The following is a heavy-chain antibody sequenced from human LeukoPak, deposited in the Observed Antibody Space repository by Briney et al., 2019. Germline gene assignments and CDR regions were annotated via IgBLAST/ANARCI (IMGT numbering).Heavy chain of an antibody. D-gene: IGHD5-12*01. V-gene: IGHV3-23*01. CDR3: AKVVGYSGYDEGPDY. Sequence: HPGGSLRLSCAASGFTFSSYAMSWVRQAPGKGLEWVSAISGSGGSTYYADSVEGRSTISRDNSKNTLYLQMNSLRAEDTAVYYCAKVVGYSGYDEGPDYWGQGTLVTVSS. CDR1: GFTFSSYA. J-gene: IGHJ4*02. CDR2: ISGSGGST.